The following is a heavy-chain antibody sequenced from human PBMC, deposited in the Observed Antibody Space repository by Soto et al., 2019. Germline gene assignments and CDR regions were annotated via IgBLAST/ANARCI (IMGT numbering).Heavy chain of an antibody. V-gene: IGHV6-1*01. Sequence: SQTLSLTCAISGDSVSNNSAAWNWIRQSPSRDLEWLGRTYYRSKWYNDYAVSVKSRISINTDTSKNQFSLQLNSVTPEDTAVYYCARDRGCSGGSCYSLKNWFDPWGQGTLVTVSS. J-gene: IGHJ5*02. CDR2: TYYRSKWYN. CDR3: ARDRGCSGGSCYSLKNWFDP. CDR1: GDSVSNNSAA. D-gene: IGHD2-15*01.